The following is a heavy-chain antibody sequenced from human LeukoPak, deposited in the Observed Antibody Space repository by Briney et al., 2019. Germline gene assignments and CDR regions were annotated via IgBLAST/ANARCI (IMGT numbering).Heavy chain of an antibody. D-gene: IGHD2-15*01. CDR3: ARRMGSYWYFDL. Sequence: SETLSLTCTVSGGSISSYYWSWIRQPPGKGLEWIGYIYYSGSTNYNPSLKSRVTISVDTSKNQFSLKLSSVIAADTAVYYCARRMGSYWYFDLWGRGTLVTVSS. CDR1: GGSISSYY. CDR2: IYYSGST. J-gene: IGHJ2*01. V-gene: IGHV4-59*08.